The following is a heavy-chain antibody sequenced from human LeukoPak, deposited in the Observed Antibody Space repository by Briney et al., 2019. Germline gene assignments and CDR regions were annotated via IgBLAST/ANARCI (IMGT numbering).Heavy chain of an antibody. D-gene: IGHD6-13*01. CDR3: AKGEAIIAAAGVDY. Sequence: PGGSLRLSCAASGFTFSSYWMSWVRQAPGKGLEWVSAISGSGSSSYYADSVKGRFTISRDNSKNTLFLQMNSLRAEDTAVYYCAKGEAIIAAAGVDYWGQGTLVTVSS. V-gene: IGHV3-23*01. J-gene: IGHJ4*02. CDR2: ISGSGSSS. CDR1: GFTFSSYW.